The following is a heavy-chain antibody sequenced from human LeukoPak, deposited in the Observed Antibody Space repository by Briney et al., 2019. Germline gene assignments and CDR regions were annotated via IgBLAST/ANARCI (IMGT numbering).Heavy chain of an antibody. Sequence: GGSLRLSCAASGFTFSSYAMSWVRQAPGKGLEWVSAISGSGGSTYYADSVKGRFTISRENSKNTLYLQMNSLRAEDTAVYYCAKYDFWSGYSLVWGQGTTVTVSS. V-gene: IGHV3-23*01. D-gene: IGHD3-3*01. CDR2: ISGSGGST. CDR3: AKYDFWSGYSLV. J-gene: IGHJ6*02. CDR1: GFTFSSYA.